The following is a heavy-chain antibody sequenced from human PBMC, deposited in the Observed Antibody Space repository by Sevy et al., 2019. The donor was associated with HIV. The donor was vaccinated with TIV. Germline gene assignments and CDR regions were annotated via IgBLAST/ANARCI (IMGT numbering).Heavy chain of an antibody. V-gene: IGHV1-18*01. CDR1: GYTFTNYG. Sequence: ASVKVSCKASGYTFTNYGISWVRQAPGQGLEWMGRISTYNGNTIYAQKVQGRVTMTTDPSTSTAYMELRSLRSDDRALYYCVREVDSIRFDPWGQGTLVTVSS. CDR3: VREVDSIRFDP. D-gene: IGHD3-22*01. CDR2: ISTYNGNT. J-gene: IGHJ5*02.